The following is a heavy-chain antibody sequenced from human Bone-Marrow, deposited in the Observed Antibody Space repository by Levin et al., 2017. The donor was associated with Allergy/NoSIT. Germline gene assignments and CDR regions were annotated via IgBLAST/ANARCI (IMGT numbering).Heavy chain of an antibody. V-gene: IGHV4-39*07. D-gene: IGHD6-19*01. Sequence: KTSETLSLTCTVSGGSISNNNYYWGWVRQPPGTGLEWIGSIYYGGRTYYNLSLKSRVTLSVDTSKNQFSLKLSSVTAADTAVYYCARDSIAVAGLAFWGQGTLVTVSS. CDR3: ARDSIAVAGLAF. CDR2: IYYGGRT. J-gene: IGHJ4*02. CDR1: GGSISNNNYY.